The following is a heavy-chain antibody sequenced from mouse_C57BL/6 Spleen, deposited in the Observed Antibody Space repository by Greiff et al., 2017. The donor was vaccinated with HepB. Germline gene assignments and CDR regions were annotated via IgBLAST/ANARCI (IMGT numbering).Heavy chain of an antibody. D-gene: IGHD2-3*01. CDR2: IRNKANGYTT. Sequence: EVHLVESGGGLVQPGGSLSLSCAASGFTFTDYYMSWVRQPPGKALEWLGFIRNKANGYTTEYSASVKGRFTISRDNSQSILYLQMNALRAEDSATYYCARYFPYDGYSPDYWGQGTTLTVSS. CDR1: GFTFTDYY. V-gene: IGHV7-3*01. CDR3: ARYFPYDGYSPDY. J-gene: IGHJ2*01.